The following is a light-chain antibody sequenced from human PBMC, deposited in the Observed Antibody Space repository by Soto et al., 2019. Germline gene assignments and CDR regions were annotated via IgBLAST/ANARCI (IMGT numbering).Light chain of an antibody. CDR3: SSYTTTTTPPVV. CDR1: SSNVGGHNS. CDR2: DVS. Sequence: QSVLTQPASVSGSPGQSITISCTGTSSNVGGHNSVSWYQQHPGKAPKLLIYDVSYRPSGVSYRFSGSKSGNTASLTIAGLQAEDEADYHCSSYTTTTTPPVVFGGGTKLTVL. J-gene: IGLJ2*01. V-gene: IGLV2-14*01.